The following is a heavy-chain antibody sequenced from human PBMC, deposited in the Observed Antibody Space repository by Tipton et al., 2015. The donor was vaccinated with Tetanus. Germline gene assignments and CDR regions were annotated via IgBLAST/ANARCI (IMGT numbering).Heavy chain of an antibody. CDR3: AREAGEYYYDSGEGVHGDY. V-gene: IGHV1-69*01. D-gene: IGHD3-22*01. CDR2: IIPIFGTA. Sequence: QMVQSGAEVKKPGSSVKVSCKASGGTFSSYAISWVRQAPGQGLEWMGGIIPIFGTANYAQKFQGRVTITADESTSTAYMELSSLRSEDTAVYYCAREAGEYYYDSGEGVHGDYWGQGTLVTVSS. J-gene: IGHJ4*02. CDR1: GGTFSSYA.